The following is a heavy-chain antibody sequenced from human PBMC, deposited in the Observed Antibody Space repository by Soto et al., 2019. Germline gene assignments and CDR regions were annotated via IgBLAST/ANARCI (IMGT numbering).Heavy chain of an antibody. J-gene: IGHJ5*02. CDR2: IIPILGIA. V-gene: IGHV1-69*02. D-gene: IGHD2-15*01. Sequence: QVQLVQSGAEVKKPGSSVKVSCKASGGTFSSYTISWVRQAPGQGLEWMGRIIPILGIANYAQKFQGRVTITADKSTSTAYMELSSLRSEDTAVYYCARWNGVVVAATQYNWFDPWGQGTLVTVSS. CDR1: GGTFSSYT. CDR3: ARWNGVVVAATQYNWFDP.